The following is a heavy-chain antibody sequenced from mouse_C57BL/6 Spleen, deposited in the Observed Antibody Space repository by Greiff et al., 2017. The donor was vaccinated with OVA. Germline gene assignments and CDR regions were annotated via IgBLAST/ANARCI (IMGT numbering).Heavy chain of an antibody. J-gene: IGHJ3*01. CDR2: INPNNGGI. V-gene: IGHV1-26*01. Sequence: EVQLQQSGPELVKPGASVKLSCKASGYTFTDYSMNWVKQSHGKSLEWIGDINPNNGGIKYNQKFKGKATLTVDKSSSTAYMELRSLTSEDSAVYNSARHAYDEFAYWGQGTLVTVSA. CDR1: GYTFTDYS. D-gene: IGHD2-2*01. CDR3: ARHAYDEFAY.